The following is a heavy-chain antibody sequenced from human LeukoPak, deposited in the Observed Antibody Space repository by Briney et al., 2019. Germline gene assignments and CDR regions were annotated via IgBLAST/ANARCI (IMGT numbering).Heavy chain of an antibody. CDR3: ARVAIYGSGSSHLDY. CDR1: GGSISSCSYY. D-gene: IGHD3-10*01. Sequence: SETLSLTCTVSGGSISSCSYYWGWIRQPPGKGLVWIGSIYYSGSTYYNPSLKSRVTISVDTSKNHFSLKLSSVTAADTAVYFCARVAIYGSGSSHLDYWGQGTLVTGSS. CDR2: IYYSGST. J-gene: IGHJ4*02. V-gene: IGHV4-39*07.